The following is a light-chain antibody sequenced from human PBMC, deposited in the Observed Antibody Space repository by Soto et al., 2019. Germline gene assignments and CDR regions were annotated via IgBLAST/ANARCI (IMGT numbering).Light chain of an antibody. J-gene: IGLJ1*01. CDR2: DVS. V-gene: IGLV2-11*01. CDR1: RSDVGGYNY. Sequence: QSALTQPRSVSGSPGQSVTISCTGTRSDVGGYNYVSWYEQHPGKAPKVMIYDVSERPSGVPDRFSGSKSGNTASLTISGLQAEYEADYYCCSYAGSPRYVLGTGTKLTVL. CDR3: CSYAGSPRYV.